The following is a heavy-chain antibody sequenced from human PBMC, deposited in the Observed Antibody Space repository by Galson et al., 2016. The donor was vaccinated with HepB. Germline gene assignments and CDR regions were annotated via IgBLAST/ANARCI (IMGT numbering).Heavy chain of an antibody. V-gene: IGHV1-24*01. Sequence: SCKVSGFNFRQLSMHWVRQPPGKGLEWMGGFDPQEGDTIYAERFQGRVTVTEDTSTDTAYMELSSVRPEDTAIYYCATLMETAMSKCPEHWGQGTLVTVSS. CDR2: FDPQEGDT. CDR3: ATLMETAMSKCPEH. D-gene: IGHD5-18*01. CDR1: GFNFRQLS. J-gene: IGHJ4*02.